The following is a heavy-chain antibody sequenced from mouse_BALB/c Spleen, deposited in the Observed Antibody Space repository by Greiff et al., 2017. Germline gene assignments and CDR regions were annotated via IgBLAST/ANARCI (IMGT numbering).Heavy chain of an antibody. V-gene: IGHV7-3*02. CDR2: IRNKANGYTT. CDR1: GFTFTDYY. Sequence: EVMLVESGGGLVQPGGSLRLSCATSGFTFTDYYMSWVRQPPGKALEWLGFIRNKANGYTTEYSASVKGRFTISRDNSQSILYLQMNTLRAEDSATYYCARMEYGVRFAYWGQGTLVTVSA. J-gene: IGHJ3*01. CDR3: ARMEYGVRFAY. D-gene: IGHD1-1*02.